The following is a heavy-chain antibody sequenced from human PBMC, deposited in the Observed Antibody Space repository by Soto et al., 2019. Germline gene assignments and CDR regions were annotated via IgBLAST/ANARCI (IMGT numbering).Heavy chain of an antibody. CDR2: IYYSGST. CDR3: VRDQGTVGRHYYYGMDV. Sequence: SETLSLTCTVSNGSISSGDYYWSWIRQPPGQGLEWIGYIYYSGSTYYNPSLKSRLTISVDMSKNQFSLKLSSVTAADTAVYYCVRDQGTVGRHYYYGMDVWGQGTTVTVSS. J-gene: IGHJ6*02. D-gene: IGHD4-4*01. V-gene: IGHV4-30-4*01. CDR1: NGSISSGDYY.